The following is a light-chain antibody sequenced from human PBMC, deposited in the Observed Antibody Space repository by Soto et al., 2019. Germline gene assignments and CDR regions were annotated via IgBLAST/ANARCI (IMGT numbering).Light chain of an antibody. CDR3: SSFAGSPVV. CDR1: SSDVGDYNY. V-gene: IGLV2-8*01. Sequence: QPVLTQPPSASGSLGQSVTIPCTGTSSDVGDYNYVSWYQQHPGKVPKLMIYEVSKRPSGVPDRFSGSKSGNTASLTVSGLQAEDEAAYYCSSFAGSPVVFGGGTKLTVL. CDR2: EVS. J-gene: IGLJ2*01.